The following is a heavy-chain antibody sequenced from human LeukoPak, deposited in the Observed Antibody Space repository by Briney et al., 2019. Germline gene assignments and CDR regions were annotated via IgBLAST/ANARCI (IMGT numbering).Heavy chain of an antibody. CDR2: IYYSGST. D-gene: IGHD7-27*01. CDR1: GGSISSYY. Sequence: SETLSLTCTVSGGSISSYYWSWIRQPPGRGLEWIGYIYYSGSTNYNPSLKSRVTISVDTSKNQFSLNLSSVTATDTAVYYCARRNWGPFDSWGRGTQVTVSP. CDR3: ARRNWGPFDS. J-gene: IGHJ4*02. V-gene: IGHV4-59*08.